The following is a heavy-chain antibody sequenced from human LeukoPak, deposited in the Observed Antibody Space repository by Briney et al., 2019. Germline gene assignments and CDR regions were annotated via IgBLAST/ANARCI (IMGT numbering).Heavy chain of an antibody. J-gene: IGHJ3*02. Sequence: PGGSLRLSCAASGFTFSSYAMSWVRQAPGQGLEWFTAISGSGGSTYYADSVKGRFTISRDNSKNTLYLQMNSLRAEDTAVYYCAKGAPYSSGWYYGAFDIWGQGTMVTVSS. CDR3: AKGAPYSSGWYYGAFDI. CDR2: ISGSGGST. D-gene: IGHD6-19*01. CDR1: GFTFSSYA. V-gene: IGHV3-23*01.